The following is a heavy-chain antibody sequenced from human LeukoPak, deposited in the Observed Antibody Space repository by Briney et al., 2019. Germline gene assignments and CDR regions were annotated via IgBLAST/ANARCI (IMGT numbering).Heavy chain of an antibody. D-gene: IGHD3-10*01. J-gene: IGHJ4*02. Sequence: ASVKVSCKASGYTFTSYGISWVRQAPGQGLEWMGWISAYNGNTNYAQKLQGRVTMTTDTSTSTAYMELSRLRSDDTAVYYCARWVDYYGSGSEGYYWGQGTLVTVSS. V-gene: IGHV1-18*01. CDR1: GYTFTSYG. CDR2: ISAYNGNT. CDR3: ARWVDYYGSGSEGYY.